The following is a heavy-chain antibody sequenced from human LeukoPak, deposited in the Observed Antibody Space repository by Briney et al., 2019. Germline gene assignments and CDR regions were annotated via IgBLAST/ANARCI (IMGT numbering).Heavy chain of an antibody. Sequence: SETLSLTCAASGGSFSGYYWNWIRQSPGKGLEWIGEINHSGSTHYNPSLKSRVTISVDTSQKQFSLRLTSVTAADTAVYYCARGRYLTTSGGAAAGFLDYWGQGSLVTVST. D-gene: IGHD6-13*01. J-gene: IGHJ4*02. CDR1: GGSFSGYY. CDR3: ARGRYLTTSGGAAAGFLDY. V-gene: IGHV4-34*01. CDR2: INHSGST.